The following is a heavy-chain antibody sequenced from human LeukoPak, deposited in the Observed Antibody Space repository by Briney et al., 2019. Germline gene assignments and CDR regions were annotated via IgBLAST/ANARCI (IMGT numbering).Heavy chain of an antibody. J-gene: IGHJ5*02. CDR1: GYTFTSYG. Sequence: ASVKVSCKASGYTFTSYGIRWVRQAPGKGLEWMRWISAYNGNTNYAKKHQGRVTMTTDTSTSTAYMELRSLISDDTAVYYCARDWSHSGSRNWFDPWGQGTLVTVSS. CDR3: ARDWSHSGSRNWFDP. CDR2: ISAYNGNT. D-gene: IGHD1-26*01. V-gene: IGHV1-18*01.